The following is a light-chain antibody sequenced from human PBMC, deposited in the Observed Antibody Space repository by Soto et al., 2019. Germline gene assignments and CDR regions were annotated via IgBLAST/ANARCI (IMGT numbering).Light chain of an antibody. CDR2: GAS. J-gene: IGKJ4*01. V-gene: IGKV3-15*01. CDR3: QHYDNWPQLT. CDR1: QSVGTN. Sequence: EIVMTQSPATLSVSPGESATLSCRASQSVGTNLAWYQQKPGQAPGLLIPGASTRARGIPARFSGSGSGTEFTLAASSLQSEDFGIYYCQHYDNWPQLTFGGGTKLEIK.